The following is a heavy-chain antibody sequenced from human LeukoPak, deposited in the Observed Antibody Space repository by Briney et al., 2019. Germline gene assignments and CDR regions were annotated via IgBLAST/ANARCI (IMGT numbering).Heavy chain of an antibody. Sequence: GGSLRLSCAASGFAVSSKHMSWVRQAPGKGLEWVSVIYNGGNTYYADSVKGRFTISRDNSKNTLYLQMNSLRAEDTALYYCARDRSRAEDDWGQGTLVTVSS. D-gene: IGHD1-14*01. CDR1: GFAVSSKH. CDR3: ARDRSRAEDD. J-gene: IGHJ4*02. V-gene: IGHV3-53*01. CDR2: IYNGGNT.